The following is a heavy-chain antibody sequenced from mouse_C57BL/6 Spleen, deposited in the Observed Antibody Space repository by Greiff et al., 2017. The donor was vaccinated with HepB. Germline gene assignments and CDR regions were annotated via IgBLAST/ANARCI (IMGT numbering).Heavy chain of an antibody. CDR1: GYTFTSYW. J-gene: IGHJ3*01. D-gene: IGHD2-5*01. CDR2: IYPGSGST. CDR3: ARRDSNYFAGFAY. V-gene: IGHV1-55*01. Sequence: QVHVKQPGAELVKPGASVKMSCKASGYTFTSYWITWVKQRPGQGLEWIGDIYPGSGSTNYNEKFKSKATLTVDTSSSTAYMQLSSLTSEDSAVYYCARRDSNYFAGFAYWGQGTLVTVSA.